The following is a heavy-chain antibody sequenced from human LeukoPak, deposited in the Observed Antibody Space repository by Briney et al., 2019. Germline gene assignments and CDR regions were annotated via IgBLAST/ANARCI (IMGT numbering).Heavy chain of an antibody. CDR3: ARRITVAVLFDY. D-gene: IGHD6-13*01. CDR2: IYDRGST. V-gene: IGHV4-31*03. CDR1: GGSISSGGYY. J-gene: IGHJ4*02. Sequence: SQTVSLTCTVSGGSISSGGYYWSWIRQHPGKGLEWIGYIYDRGSTYYNPSPKSRATVSVDRSKNQLSLKLTSVTAADTAVYYCARRITVAVLFDYWGQGILVTVSS.